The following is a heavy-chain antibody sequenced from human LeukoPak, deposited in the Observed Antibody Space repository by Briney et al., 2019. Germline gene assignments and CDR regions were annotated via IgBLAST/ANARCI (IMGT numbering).Heavy chain of an antibody. J-gene: IGHJ6*02. CDR3: ARGWVDGGSYRYYYYGMDV. V-gene: IGHV3-30*14. Sequence: PGGSLRLSCAASGFTFSSYAMHWVRQAPGKGLEWVAVISYDGSNKYYADSVKGRFTISRDNSKNTLYLQMNSLRAEDTAVYYCARGWVDGGSYRYYYYGMDVWGQGTTVTVSS. CDR1: GFTFSSYA. CDR2: ISYDGSNK. D-gene: IGHD1-26*01.